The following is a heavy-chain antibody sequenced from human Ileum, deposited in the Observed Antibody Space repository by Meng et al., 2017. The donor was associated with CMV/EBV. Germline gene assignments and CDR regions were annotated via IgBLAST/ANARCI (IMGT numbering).Heavy chain of an antibody. V-gene: IGHV3-53*01. CDR1: GLAVSDNP. CDR2: LYEGGSA. J-gene: IGHJ5*01. CDR3: AREQMGAWRGYFDC. Sequence: GGSLRLSCAASGLAVSDNPMTWVRQVVGQGLQWVSTLYEGGSAHYAPSVEGRFRISKDNSANMVYLQMNSLGVEDTAVYYCAREQMGAWRGYFDCWGQGILVTVSS. D-gene: IGHD3-3*01.